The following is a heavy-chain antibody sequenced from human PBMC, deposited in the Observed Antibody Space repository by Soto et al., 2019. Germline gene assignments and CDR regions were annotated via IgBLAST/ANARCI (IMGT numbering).Heavy chain of an antibody. V-gene: IGHV3-23*01. D-gene: IGHD3-22*01. CDR2: ISGSGGST. J-gene: IGHJ4*02. CDR3: AKLKYYDSSGYLDY. CDR1: GFTFSNAW. Sequence: GGSLRLSCAASGFTFSNAWMSWVRQAPGKGLEWVSAISGSGGSTYYADSVKGRFTISRDNSKNTLYLQMNSLRAEDTAVYYCAKLKYYDSSGYLDYWGQGTLVTVSS.